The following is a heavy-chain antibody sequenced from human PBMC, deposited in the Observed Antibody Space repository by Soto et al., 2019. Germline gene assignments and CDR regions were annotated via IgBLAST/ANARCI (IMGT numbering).Heavy chain of an antibody. V-gene: IGHV4-59*01. CDR1: GGSISSYY. J-gene: IGHJ4*02. CDR3: ARDKFGGSYGTFDY. Sequence: ASETLSLTCTVSGGSISSYYWSWIRQPPGKGLEWIGYIYYSGSTNYNPSLKSRVTISVDTSKNQFSLKLSSVTAADTAVYYCARDKFGGSYGTFDYWGQGTLVTVS. CDR2: IYYSGST. D-gene: IGHD1-26*01.